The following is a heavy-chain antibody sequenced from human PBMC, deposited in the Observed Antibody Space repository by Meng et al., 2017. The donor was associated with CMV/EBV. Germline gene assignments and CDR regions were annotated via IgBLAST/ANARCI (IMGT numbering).Heavy chain of an antibody. CDR1: GFTFSSDG. CDR3: VRYYYDSSGYRFDY. Sequence: ASGFTFSSDGMHWVRQAPGKGLEWVAVISYDGSNKYYADSVKGRFTISRDNSKNTLYPQMNSLRAEDTAVYYCVRYYYDSSGYRFDYWGQGTLVTVSS. CDR2: ISYDGSNK. V-gene: IGHV3-30*03. D-gene: IGHD3-22*01. J-gene: IGHJ4*02.